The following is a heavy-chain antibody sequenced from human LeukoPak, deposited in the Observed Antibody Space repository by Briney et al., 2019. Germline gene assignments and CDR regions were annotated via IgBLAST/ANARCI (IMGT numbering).Heavy chain of an antibody. J-gene: IGHJ5*02. CDR3: ATALPYSSSLGRSVRQWFDP. V-gene: IGHV3-21*01. CDR1: GFTFSSYS. CDR2: ISSSSSYI. Sequence: GGSLRLSCAACGFTFSSYSMKGVRQARGKGLEWGSSISSSSSYIYYADSVKGRFTISRDNAKNSLYLQINRLRAEDTAVYYCATALPYSSSLGRSVRQWFDPWGQGTLVTVSS. D-gene: IGHD6-6*01.